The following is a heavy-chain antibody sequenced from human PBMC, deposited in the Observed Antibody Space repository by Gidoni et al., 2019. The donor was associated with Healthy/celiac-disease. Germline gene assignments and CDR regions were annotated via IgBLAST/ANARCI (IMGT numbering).Heavy chain of an antibody. V-gene: IGHV4-38-2*01. D-gene: IGHD2-15*01. CDR2: IYHSGST. J-gene: IGHJ5*02. CDR3: ARVVGYCSGGSCYTPWFDP. CDR1: GYSISSGYY. Sequence: QVQLQESGPGLVKPSETLSLTCAVSGYSISSGYYWGWIRQPPGKGLEWIVSIYHSGSTYYNPSLKSRVTISVDTSKNQFSLKLSSVTAADTAVYYCARVVGYCSGGSCYTPWFDPWGQGTLVTVSS.